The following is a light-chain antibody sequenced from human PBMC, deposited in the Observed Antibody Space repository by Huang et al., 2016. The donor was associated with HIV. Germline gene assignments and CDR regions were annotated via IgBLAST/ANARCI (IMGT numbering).Light chain of an antibody. CDR3: QQYGSSPWT. CDR2: GAS. CDR1: LRISSNY. Sequence: EIVLTQSPGTLSLSPGERATPSCRASLRISSNYLAWYQQKPGQAPRLLIYGASSRATGITDRFSGSGSGTDFTLTISRLEPEDFVVYYCQQYGSSPWTFGQGTKVEIK. V-gene: IGKV3-20*01. J-gene: IGKJ1*01.